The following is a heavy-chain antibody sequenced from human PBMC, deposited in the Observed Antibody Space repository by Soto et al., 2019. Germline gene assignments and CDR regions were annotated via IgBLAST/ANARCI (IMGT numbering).Heavy chain of an antibody. Sequence: GASVKVSCKASGGTFSSYAISCVRQAPGQGLEWMGGIIPIFGTANYAQKFQGRVTITADESTSTAYMELSSLRSEDTAVYYCARAPTTSYGRSNWFDPWGQGTLVTVSS. D-gene: IGHD5-18*01. CDR3: ARAPTTSYGRSNWFDP. CDR2: IIPIFGTA. CDR1: GGTFSSYA. J-gene: IGHJ5*02. V-gene: IGHV1-69*13.